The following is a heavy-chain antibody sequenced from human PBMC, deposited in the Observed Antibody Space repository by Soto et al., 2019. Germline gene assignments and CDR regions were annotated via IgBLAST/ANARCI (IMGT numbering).Heavy chain of an antibody. V-gene: IGHV4-59*01. Sequence: SATLSLTCTVSGGSTSSYYWSWIRQPPGKGLEWIGYIYYSGSTNYNPSLKSRVTISVDTSKNQFSLKLSSVTAADTAVYYCARAPRGNYGYPSYFDYWGQGTLVTVSS. CDR3: ARAPRGNYGYPSYFDY. D-gene: IGHD3-10*01. CDR2: IYYSGST. CDR1: GGSTSSYY. J-gene: IGHJ4*02.